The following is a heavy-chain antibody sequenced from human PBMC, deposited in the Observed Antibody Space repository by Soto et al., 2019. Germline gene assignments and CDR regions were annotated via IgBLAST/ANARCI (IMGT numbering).Heavy chain of an antibody. CDR3: ASDRSSGWDQGYGMDV. CDR1: GGSISTYY. D-gene: IGHD6-19*01. V-gene: IGHV4-59*01. J-gene: IGHJ6*02. Sequence: SETLSLTCTVSGGSISTYYRSWIRHPPGKGLEWIGYIYYSGSTSYNPSLKSRVTISVDTSKNQFSLKLRSVTAADTAVYYCASDRSSGWDQGYGMDVWGQGTTVTVSS. CDR2: IYYSGST.